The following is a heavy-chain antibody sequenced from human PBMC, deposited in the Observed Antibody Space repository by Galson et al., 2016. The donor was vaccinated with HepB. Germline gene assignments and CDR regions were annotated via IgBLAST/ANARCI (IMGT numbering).Heavy chain of an antibody. CDR2: ISFRGETV. J-gene: IGHJ3*02. V-gene: IGHV3-23*01. Sequence: SLRLSCAASEFTFSSYAMSWVRQAPGKGLEWVSGISFRGETVYYADSVKGRFSISRDNSKNALYLQMDSLRADDTAVYYCASNLVATAIDALDIWGQGTMVTVSS. CDR1: EFTFSSYA. D-gene: IGHD2-21*02. CDR3: ASNLVATAIDALDI.